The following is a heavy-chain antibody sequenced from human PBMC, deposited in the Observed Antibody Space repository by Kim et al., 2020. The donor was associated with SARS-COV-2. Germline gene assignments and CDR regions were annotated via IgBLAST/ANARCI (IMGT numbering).Heavy chain of an antibody. D-gene: IGHD6-19*01. CDR1: GGSISSYY. CDR2: IYYSGST. CDR3: ARGRGRIAVADD. V-gene: IGHV4-59*13. J-gene: IGHJ1*01. Sequence: SETLSLTCTVSGGSISSYYWSWIRQPPGKGLEWIGYIYYSGSTNYNPSLKSRVTISVDTSKNQFSLKLSSVTAADTAVYYCARGRGRIAVADDWGQGTL.